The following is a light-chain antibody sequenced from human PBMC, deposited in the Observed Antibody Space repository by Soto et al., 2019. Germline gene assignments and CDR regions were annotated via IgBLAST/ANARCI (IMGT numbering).Light chain of an antibody. J-gene: IGKJ2*01. Sequence: DIQVTQSPATLSASVGDTVSITCRASQSVLTWLAWYQQKPGKAPNLLIYKASRLRDGVPSRFSDRGSGNEFTLHVSSLPPDDCASHLCKHYFSDPYAFGQGPKREI. CDR1: QSVLTW. CDR2: KAS. V-gene: IGKV1-5*03. CDR3: KHYFSDPYA.